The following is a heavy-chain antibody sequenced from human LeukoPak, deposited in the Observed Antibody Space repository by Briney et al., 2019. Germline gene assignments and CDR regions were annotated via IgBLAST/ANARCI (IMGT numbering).Heavy chain of an antibody. CDR3: ARGDYGGNLDY. CDR2: IIPIFGTA. D-gene: IGHD4-23*01. Sequence: AASVKVSCKASGGTFSNYAISWVRQAPGQGLEWMGRIIPIFGTANYAQKFQGRVTITTDESTSTAYMELSSLRSEDTAVYYCARGDYGGNLDYWGQGTLVTVSS. CDR1: GGTFSNYA. V-gene: IGHV1-69*05. J-gene: IGHJ4*02.